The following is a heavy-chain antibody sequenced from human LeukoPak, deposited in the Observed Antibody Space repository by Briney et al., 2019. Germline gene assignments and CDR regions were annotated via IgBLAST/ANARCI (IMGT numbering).Heavy chain of an antibody. CDR2: ISGSGGST. CDR3: AREFGYCSSTSCPLGF. J-gene: IGHJ4*02. Sequence: PGGSLRLSCAASGFTFSSYAMSWVRQAPGKGLEWVSAISGSGGSTYYADSVKGRFTISRDNSKNTLYLQMNSLRAEDTALYYCAREFGYCSSTSCPLGFWGQGTPVTVSS. D-gene: IGHD2-2*03. V-gene: IGHV3-23*01. CDR1: GFTFSSYA.